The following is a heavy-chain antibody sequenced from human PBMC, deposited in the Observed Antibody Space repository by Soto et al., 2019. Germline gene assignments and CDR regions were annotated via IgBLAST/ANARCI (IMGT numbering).Heavy chain of an antibody. Sequence: EVQLVESGGGLVQPGGSLSPSCEASGFTSENYNMTWFRQGTGKGLEWVSGISAAGDPDYADSVEGRFTISRENAQNSFFLQMNSLRVGDTAVYYCARTDRDFYGLDVWGQGTTVIVSS. CDR3: ARTDRDFYGLDV. CDR2: ISAAGDP. J-gene: IGHJ6*02. CDR1: GFTSENYN. V-gene: IGHV3-13*05.